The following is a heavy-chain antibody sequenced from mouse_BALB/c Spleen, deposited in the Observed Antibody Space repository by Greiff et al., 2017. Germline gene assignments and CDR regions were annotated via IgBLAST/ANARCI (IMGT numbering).Heavy chain of an antibody. CDR3: ARFGSLAY. Sequence: EVQRVESGGGLVQPGGSRKLSCAASGFTFSSFGMHWVRQAPEKGLEWVAYISSGSSTIYYADTVKGRFTISRDNPKNTLFLQMTSLRSEDTAMYYCARFGSLAYWGQGTLVTVSA. CDR2: ISSGSSTI. V-gene: IGHV5-17*02. J-gene: IGHJ3*01. CDR1: GFTFSSFG.